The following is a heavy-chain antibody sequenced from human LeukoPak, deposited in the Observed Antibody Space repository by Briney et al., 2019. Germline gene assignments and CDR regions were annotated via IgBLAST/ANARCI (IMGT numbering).Heavy chain of an antibody. V-gene: IGHV3-53*01. J-gene: IGHJ4*02. CDR1: GLNVSRNY. Sequence: GGSLRLSCASSGLNVSRNYMSWVRQAPGKGPQWVSVIYAVYSGATIHYADSVKGRFTISRDNSKNTLFLQMDSLRAEDMAVYYCATVADFGDYYFDYWGQGTLVTVSS. CDR2: IYAVYSGATI. CDR3: ATVADFGDYYFDY. D-gene: IGHD4-17*01.